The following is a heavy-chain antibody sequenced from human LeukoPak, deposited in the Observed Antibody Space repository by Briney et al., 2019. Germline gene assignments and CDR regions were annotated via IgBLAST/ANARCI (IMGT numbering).Heavy chain of an antibody. CDR1: GGSISSSNW. D-gene: IGHD3-10*01. V-gene: IGHV4-4*02. CDR2: IYHSGST. J-gene: IGHJ6*02. Sequence: PSETLSLTCAVSGGSISSSNWWSWVRQPPGKGLEWIGEIYHSGSTNYNPSLKSRVTISVDKSKNQFSLKLSSVTAADTAVYYCASSPPTYYYGSGSYVDYYYYGMDVWGQGTTVTVSS. CDR3: ASSPPTYYYGSGSYVDYYYYGMDV.